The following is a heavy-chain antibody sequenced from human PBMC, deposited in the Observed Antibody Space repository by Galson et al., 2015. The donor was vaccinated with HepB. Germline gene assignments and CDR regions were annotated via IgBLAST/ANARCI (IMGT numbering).Heavy chain of an antibody. CDR3: ATAPQTGQQLVLGY. CDR2: FDPEDGET. J-gene: IGHJ4*02. D-gene: IGHD6-13*01. Sequence: SVKVSCKVSGYTLTELSMHWVRQAPGKGLEWMGGFDPEDGETIYAQKFQGRVTMTEDTSTDTAYMELSSLRSEDTAVYYCATAPQTGQQLVLGYWGQGTLVTVSS. CDR1: GYTLTELS. V-gene: IGHV1-24*01.